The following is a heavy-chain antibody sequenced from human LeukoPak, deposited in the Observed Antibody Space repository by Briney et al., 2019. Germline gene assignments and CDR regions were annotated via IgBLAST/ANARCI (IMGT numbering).Heavy chain of an antibody. Sequence: GGSLRLSCAASGFTFSSYEMDSVRQAPGKGLEWVSYISSSGSTIYYADSVKGRFTISRDNAKNSLYLQMNSLRAEDTAVYYCARSPIGGIPHFDYWGQGTLVTVSS. J-gene: IGHJ4*02. CDR1: GFTFSSYE. D-gene: IGHD1-14*01. V-gene: IGHV3-48*03. CDR2: ISSSGSTI. CDR3: ARSPIGGIPHFDY.